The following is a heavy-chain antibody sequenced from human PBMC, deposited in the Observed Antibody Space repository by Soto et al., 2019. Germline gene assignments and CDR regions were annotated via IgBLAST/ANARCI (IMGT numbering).Heavy chain of an antibody. CDR1: GFTFSSYW. CDR2: IKQDGSEK. Sequence: GGSLRLSCAASGFTFSSYWMSWVRQAPGKGLEWVANIKQDGSEKYYVDSVKGRFTISRDNTKNSLYLQMNSLRAEDTAVYYCARDNDYSNRYYYYYYGMDVWGQGTTVTVSS. V-gene: IGHV3-7*03. J-gene: IGHJ6*02. D-gene: IGHD4-4*01. CDR3: ARDNDYSNRYYYYYYGMDV.